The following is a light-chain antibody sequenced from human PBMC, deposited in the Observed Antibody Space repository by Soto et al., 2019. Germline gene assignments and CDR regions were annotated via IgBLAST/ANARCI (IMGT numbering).Light chain of an antibody. CDR2: DVS. V-gene: IGLV2-18*02. CDR3: SSYTSSSTLVV. J-gene: IGLJ2*01. CDR1: SSDVGSYNR. Sequence: QSVLTQPPSVSGSPGQSVTISCTGTSSDVGSYNRVSWYQQPPGTAPKLMIYDVSNRPSGVPDRFSGSKSGYTASLTISGLQAEDEADYYCSSYTSSSTLVVFGGGTKLTVL.